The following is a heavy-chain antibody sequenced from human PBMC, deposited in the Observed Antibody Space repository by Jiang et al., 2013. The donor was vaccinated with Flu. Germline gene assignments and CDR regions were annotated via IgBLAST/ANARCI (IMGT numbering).Heavy chain of an antibody. J-gene: IGHJ6*02. V-gene: IGHV1-3*01. CDR3: ASLGYCSSTSCYEEDYYYYGMDV. D-gene: IGHD2-2*01. Sequence: GAEVKKPGASVKVSCKASGYTFTSYAMHWVRQAPGQRFEWMGWINAGNDNTKYSQKFQGRVTITRDTSASTVYMELSSLRSEDTAVYYCASLGYCSSTSCYEEDYYYYGMDVVGPR. CDR2: INAGNDNT. CDR1: GYTFTSYA.